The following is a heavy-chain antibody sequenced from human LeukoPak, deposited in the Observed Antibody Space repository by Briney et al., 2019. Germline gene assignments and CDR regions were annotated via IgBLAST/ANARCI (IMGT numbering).Heavy chain of an antibody. J-gene: IGHJ4*02. Sequence: SETLPLTCTVSGGSVSSGSYYWSWIRQPPGKGLEWIGYIYYSGSTNYNPSLKSRVTISVDTSKNQFSLKLSSVTAADTAVYYCATNSRGSDYWGQGTLVTVSS. CDR2: IYYSGST. V-gene: IGHV4-61*01. CDR3: ATNSRGSDY. CDR1: GGSVSSGSYY. D-gene: IGHD3-10*01.